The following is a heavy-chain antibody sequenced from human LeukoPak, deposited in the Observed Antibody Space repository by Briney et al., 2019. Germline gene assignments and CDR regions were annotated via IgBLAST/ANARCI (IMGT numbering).Heavy chain of an antibody. D-gene: IGHD3-16*02. CDR3: ARAYQRLGDLSLPDY. CDR2: IHPSTGNP. CDR1: GYTFTNYA. J-gene: IGHJ4*02. V-gene: IGHV7-4-1*02. Sequence: ASVKVSCKASGYTFTNYAMNWVRHPPGQGLEWMGWIHPSTGNPTYSHAFPGRLVFSLDTSVSTTYLQISSLKAEDTAVYYCARAYQRLGDLSLPDYWGQGTLVTVSS.